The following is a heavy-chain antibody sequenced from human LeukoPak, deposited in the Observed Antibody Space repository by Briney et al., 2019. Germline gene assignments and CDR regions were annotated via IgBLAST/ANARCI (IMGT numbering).Heavy chain of an antibody. CDR1: GGSISSGGYS. CDR3: ATSTVWGSWHN. J-gene: IGHJ4*02. V-gene: IGHV4-30-2*02. Sequence: SQTPSLTCAVSGGSISSGGYSWSWIRQPPGKGLEWIGYIYHSGSTYYNPSLKSRVTISVDRSRNQFSLKLSSVTAADTAVYYCATSTVWGSWHNWGQGTLVTVSS. CDR2: IYHSGST. D-gene: IGHD3-16*01.